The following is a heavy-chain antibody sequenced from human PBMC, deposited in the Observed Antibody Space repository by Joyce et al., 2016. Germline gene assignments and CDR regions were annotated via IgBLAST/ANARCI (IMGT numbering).Heavy chain of an antibody. V-gene: IGHV3-7*01. CDR2: INQDGSET. CDR3: ARDVRFGYFDY. CDR1: GFTFRSYW. D-gene: IGHD3-10*01. J-gene: IGHJ4*02. Sequence: EVQLVESGGGLVQPGVSLRLSCAASGFTFRSYWMTWVRQAPGMGLEWVADINQDGSETYYVDSMKGRFTITRYNAKNSLFLQMNSLRAEDTAVYYCARDVRFGYFDYWGQGTLVTVSS.